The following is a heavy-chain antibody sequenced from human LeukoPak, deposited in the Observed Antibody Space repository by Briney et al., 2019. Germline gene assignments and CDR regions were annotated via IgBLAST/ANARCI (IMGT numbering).Heavy chain of an antibody. CDR1: GFTFSSYG. CDR3: ARDAPLRDLLDN. J-gene: IGHJ4*01. D-gene: IGHD3-9*01. CDR2: IWYDGSNK. V-gene: IGHV3-33*01. Sequence: GGSLRLSCAASGFTFSSYGMHWVRQAPGKGLEWVAVIWYDGSNKYYADSVKGRFTISRDNSKNTLYLQMNSLRAEDTAVYYCARDAPLRDLLDNLGHGTLVTVSS.